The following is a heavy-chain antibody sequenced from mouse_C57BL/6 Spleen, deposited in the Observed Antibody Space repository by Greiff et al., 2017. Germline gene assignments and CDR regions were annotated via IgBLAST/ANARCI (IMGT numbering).Heavy chain of an antibody. V-gene: IGHV5-17*01. CDR3: ARHDYDVSYWYFDV. CDR1: GFTFSDYG. J-gene: IGHJ1*03. Sequence: EVKLMESGGGLVKPGGSLKLSCAASGFTFSDYGMHWVRQAPEKGLEWVAYISSGSSTIYYADTVKGRFTISRDTAKNTLFLQMTSLRSGDTAMYYCARHDYDVSYWYFDVWGTGTTVTVSS. CDR2: ISSGSSTI. D-gene: IGHD2-4*01.